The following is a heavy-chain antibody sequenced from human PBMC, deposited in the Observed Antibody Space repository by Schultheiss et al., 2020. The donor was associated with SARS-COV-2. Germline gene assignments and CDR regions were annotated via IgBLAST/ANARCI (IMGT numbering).Heavy chain of an antibody. Sequence: GGSLRLSCAASGFTVSSNYMSWVRQAPGKGLEWVSYISSSGSTIYYADSVKGRFTISRDNAKNSLYLQMNSLRAEDTAVYYCARDFADYYDSSGYYGAYWGQGTLVTVSS. CDR2: ISSSGSTI. D-gene: IGHD3-22*01. CDR3: ARDFADYYDSSGYYGAY. V-gene: IGHV3-11*04. J-gene: IGHJ4*02. CDR1: GFTVSSNY.